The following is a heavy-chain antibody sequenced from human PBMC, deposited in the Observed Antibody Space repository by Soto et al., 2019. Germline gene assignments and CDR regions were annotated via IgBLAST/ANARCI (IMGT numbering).Heavy chain of an antibody. D-gene: IGHD3-9*01. CDR2: ISGSGGST. J-gene: IGHJ4*02. Sequence: GGSLRLSCAASGFTFSSYAMSWVREAPGKGLEWVSAISGSGGSTYYADSVKGRFTISRDNSKNTLYLQMNSLRAEDTAVYYCAKAVVDYDVLTGYYYWGQGTLLTVSS. CDR3: AKAVVDYDVLTGYYY. CDR1: GFTFSSYA. V-gene: IGHV3-23*01.